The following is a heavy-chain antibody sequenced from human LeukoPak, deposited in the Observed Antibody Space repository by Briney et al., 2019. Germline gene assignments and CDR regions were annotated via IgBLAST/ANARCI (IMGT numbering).Heavy chain of an antibody. CDR3: ARAKSDYYDSSGYSAY. CDR1: GFTFSSYW. V-gene: IGHV3-7*01. J-gene: IGHJ4*02. Sequence: GGSLRLSCAASGFTFSSYWSSWVGQAPGKGLEGVANIKRDGREKDDVDSVRGRFAISRDNAKNSLYPQMNSLRAEDTAVYYCARAKSDYYDSSGYSAYWGQGTLVTVSS. CDR2: IKRDGREK. D-gene: IGHD3-22*01.